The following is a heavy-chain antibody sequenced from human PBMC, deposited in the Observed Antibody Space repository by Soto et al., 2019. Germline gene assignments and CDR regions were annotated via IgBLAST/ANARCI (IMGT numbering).Heavy chain of an antibody. D-gene: IGHD2-2*01. CDR1: GFTFRSYD. CDR2: IDTAGDT. Sequence: PGGSLRLSCAASGFTFRSYDMHWVRQVTGKGLEWVSAIDTAGDTYYPGSVKGRFTISRENAKNSLYLQMNSLTAGDTAVYYCARSSPDHQNIVIVPVASTGMDVWGQRTTVTVSS. V-gene: IGHV3-13*01. CDR3: ARSSPDHQNIVIVPVASTGMDV. J-gene: IGHJ6*02.